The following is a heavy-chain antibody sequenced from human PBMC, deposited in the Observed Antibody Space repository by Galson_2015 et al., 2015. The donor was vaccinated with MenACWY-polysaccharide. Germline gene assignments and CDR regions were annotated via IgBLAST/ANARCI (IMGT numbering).Heavy chain of an antibody. CDR3: ARGFCRGGACLRWDDAFDF. V-gene: IGHV3-74*03. Sequence: SLRLSCAASGFSISTYWMHWVRQVPGKGLMWVSRINSDGSSATYADSVRGRLTFSRGNAKNTVYLQLNNLRVEDTAVYYCARGFCRGGACLRWDDAFDFRGPGTMVIVSS. D-gene: IGHD2-15*01. CDR2: INSDGSSA. CDR1: GFSISTYW. J-gene: IGHJ3*01.